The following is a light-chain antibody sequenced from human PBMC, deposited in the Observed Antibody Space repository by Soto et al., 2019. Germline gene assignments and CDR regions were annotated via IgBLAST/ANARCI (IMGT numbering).Light chain of an antibody. Sequence: QSVLTQPASVSRSPGQSITISCTGTGSDVGGYNYVSWYQQHPGKAPKLMIYDVSNRPSGVSNRFSGSKSGNTASLTISGLQAEDEADYYCSSYTSSSLYVFGTGTKVTVL. J-gene: IGLJ1*01. CDR3: SSYTSSSLYV. V-gene: IGLV2-14*01. CDR2: DVS. CDR1: GSDVGGYNY.